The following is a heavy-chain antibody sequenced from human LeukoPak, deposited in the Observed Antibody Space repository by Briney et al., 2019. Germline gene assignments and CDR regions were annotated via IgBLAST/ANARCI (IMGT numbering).Heavy chain of an antibody. CDR1: GGSISSYY. Sequence: PSETLSLTCTVSGGSISSYYWSWIRQPPGKGLEWIGYIYYSGITNYNPSLKSRVTISVDTSKNQFSLKLSSVTAADTAVYYCARQGRDYGDFLFDYWGQGTLVTVSS. V-gene: IGHV4-59*08. D-gene: IGHD4-17*01. CDR2: IYYSGIT. CDR3: ARQGRDYGDFLFDY. J-gene: IGHJ4*02.